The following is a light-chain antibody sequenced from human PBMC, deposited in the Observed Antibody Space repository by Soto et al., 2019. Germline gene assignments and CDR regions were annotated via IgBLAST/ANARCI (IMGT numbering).Light chain of an antibody. V-gene: IGLV2-14*03. CDR3: MSYTTTSSFV. Sequence: QSVLAQPASVSGSPGQSITISCTGTSSDVGGYNYLSWYQQHPGKAPRLVISDVSNRPSGVSNRFSGSKSGNTASLTITGLQSEDEADYYCMSYTTTSSFVFGSGTKVTVL. CDR1: SSDVGGYNY. J-gene: IGLJ1*01. CDR2: DVS.